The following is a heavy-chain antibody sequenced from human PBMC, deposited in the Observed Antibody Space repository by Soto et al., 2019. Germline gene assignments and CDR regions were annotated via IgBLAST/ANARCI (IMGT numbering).Heavy chain of an antibody. CDR3: AKDGLVQQQLAYYFDY. D-gene: IGHD6-13*01. Sequence: QVQLVESGGGVVQPGRSLRLSCAASGFTFSSYGMHWVRQAPGKGLEWVAVISYDGSNKYYADSVKGRFTISRDNSKNTLYLQMNSLRAEDTAVYYCAKDGLVQQQLAYYFDYWGQGTLVTVSS. J-gene: IGHJ4*02. V-gene: IGHV3-30*18. CDR1: GFTFSSYG. CDR2: ISYDGSNK.